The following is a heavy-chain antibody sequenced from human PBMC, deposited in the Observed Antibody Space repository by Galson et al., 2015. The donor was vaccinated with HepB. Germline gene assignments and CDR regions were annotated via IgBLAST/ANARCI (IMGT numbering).Heavy chain of an antibody. Sequence: SLRLSCAASGFTFSRYAMTWVRQAPGKGLEWVSSITSSGGNSYYTESVKGRFTISRDNSKNTVLLQLNSLRVEDTAVCYCAKDGVMVAANPYHFHYWGQGTLVTVSS. CDR3: AKDGVMVAANPYHFHY. V-gene: IGHV3-23*01. J-gene: IGHJ4*02. CDR1: GFTFSRYA. CDR2: ITSSGGNS. D-gene: IGHD2-15*01.